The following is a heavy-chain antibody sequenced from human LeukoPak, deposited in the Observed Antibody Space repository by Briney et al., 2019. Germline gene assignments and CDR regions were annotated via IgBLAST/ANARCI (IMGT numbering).Heavy chain of an antibody. CDR2: ISGRGGST. V-gene: IGHV3-23*01. J-gene: IGHJ4*02. Sequence: GGSLRLSCAASGFTLSSYAMSYVRQAPGKGLEWVSAISGRGGSTYYADSVKGRLTISRDNSKNTLYLQMHSLRAEDTAVYYCAKVYYDSSGYLTFDYWGQGPLVTVSS. CDR1: GFTLSSYA. D-gene: IGHD3-22*01. CDR3: AKVYYDSSGYLTFDY.